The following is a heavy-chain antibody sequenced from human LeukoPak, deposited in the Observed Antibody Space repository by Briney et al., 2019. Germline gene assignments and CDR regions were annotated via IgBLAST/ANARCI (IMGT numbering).Heavy chain of an antibody. J-gene: IGHJ5*02. CDR3: ARGYCSGGTCYLVETWFDP. D-gene: IGHD2-15*01. CDR1: GYTFTGYY. CDR2: INPNSGCT. V-gene: IGHV1-2*06. Sequence: ASVKVSCKASGYTFTGYYMYWVRQAPGQGLEWMGRINPNSGCTDYAQNFYGRVTMTTDTAISTADIDLSRLSSDDTAVYYCARGYCSGGTCYLVETWFDPWGQGTLVTASS.